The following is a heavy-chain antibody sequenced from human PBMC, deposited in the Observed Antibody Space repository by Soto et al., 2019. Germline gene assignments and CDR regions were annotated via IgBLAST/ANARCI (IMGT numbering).Heavy chain of an antibody. D-gene: IGHD3-3*02. CDR1: GYTFTNYY. V-gene: IGHV1-46*03. CDR2: INPGGGST. CDR3: ARRLAGGFDY. Sequence: QVQLVQSGAEVKKPGASVKVSCKASGYTFTNYYLHWVRQAPGQGLEWMGIINPGGGSTSYAQKFQGRGTVTEDTSTSTVYMELSSLRPEDTALYYCARRLAGGFDYWGQGTLVTVSS. J-gene: IGHJ4*02.